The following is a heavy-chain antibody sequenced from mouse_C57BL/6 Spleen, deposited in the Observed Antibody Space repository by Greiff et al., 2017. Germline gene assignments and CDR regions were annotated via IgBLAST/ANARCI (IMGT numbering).Heavy chain of an antibody. CDR1: GYTFTSYW. D-gene: IGHD1-1*01. Sequence: QVQLQQPGAELVKPGASVKLSCKASGYTFTSYWMHWVKQRPGQGLEWIGMIHPNSGSTNYNEKFKSKATLTVDKSSSTAYMQRSSLTSEDSEVYYRAREGGSYYGSYFDYWGQGTTLTVSS. CDR3: AREGGSYYGSYFDY. CDR2: IHPNSGST. J-gene: IGHJ2*01. V-gene: IGHV1-64*01.